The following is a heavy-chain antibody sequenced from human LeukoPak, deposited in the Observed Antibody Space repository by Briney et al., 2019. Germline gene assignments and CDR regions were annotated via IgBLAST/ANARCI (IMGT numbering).Heavy chain of an antibody. J-gene: IGHJ4*02. CDR2: INPNSGGT. V-gene: IGHV1-2*04. CDR3: ARAGITFGGVIVIRSFDY. D-gene: IGHD3-16*02. Sequence: ASVKVSCKASGYTFTGYYMHWVRQAPGQGLEWMGWINPNSGGTNYAQKFQGWVTMTRDTSISTAYMELSRLRSDDTAVYYCARAGITFGGVIVIRSFDYWGQGTLVTVSS. CDR1: GYTFTGYY.